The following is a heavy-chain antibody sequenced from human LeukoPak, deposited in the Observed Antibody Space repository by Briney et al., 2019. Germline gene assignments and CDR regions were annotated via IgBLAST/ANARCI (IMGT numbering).Heavy chain of an antibody. Sequence: PSQTLSLTCTVSGGSISSGGYYWNWIRQPPGKGLEWIGYIYHSGSTYYNPSLKSRVTISVDTSKNQFSLKLSSVTAADTAVYYCARHRLHYYGSGIPDYWGQGTLVTVSS. CDR1: GGSISSGGYY. J-gene: IGHJ4*02. V-gene: IGHV4-30-2*03. D-gene: IGHD3-10*01. CDR3: ARHRLHYYGSGIPDY. CDR2: IYHSGST.